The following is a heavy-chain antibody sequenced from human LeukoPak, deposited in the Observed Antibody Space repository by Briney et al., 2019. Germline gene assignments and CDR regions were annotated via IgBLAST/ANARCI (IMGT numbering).Heavy chain of an antibody. Sequence: SETLSLTCTVSGGSISSGSYYWSWIRQPAGKGLEWIGRIYTSGSTNYNPSLQRRVTISVDTSKNQFSLKLSSVTAADTAVYYCARSRVGATFDYWGQGTLVTVSS. D-gene: IGHD1-26*01. CDR2: IYTSGST. CDR1: GGSISSGSYY. V-gene: IGHV4-61*02. J-gene: IGHJ4*02. CDR3: ARSRVGATFDY.